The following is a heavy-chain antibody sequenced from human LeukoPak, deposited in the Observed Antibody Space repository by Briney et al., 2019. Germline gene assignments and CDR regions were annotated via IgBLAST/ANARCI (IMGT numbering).Heavy chain of an antibody. V-gene: IGHV1-8*01. CDR2: MNPNRWNT. J-gene: IGHJ4*02. D-gene: IGHD3-10*01. CDR1: GYTFTSYD. Sequence: AAVNVSCKSSGYTFTSYDINGVRQATGQGLEWMGWMNPNRWNTGYVQKFHGRVTMTMHTSISTADIELSNLTAEGTDGYYFATARSYDSGSYAFDYWGEGTLVTVSS. CDR3: ATARSYDSGSYAFDY.